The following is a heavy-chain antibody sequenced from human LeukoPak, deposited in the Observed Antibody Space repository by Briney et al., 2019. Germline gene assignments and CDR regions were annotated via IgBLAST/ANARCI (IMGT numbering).Heavy chain of an antibody. D-gene: IGHD6-6*01. CDR1: GFTFSSYA. CDR2: ISYDGSNK. CDR3: ARGNGIAARGGFDY. J-gene: IGHJ4*02. Sequence: GGSLRLSCAASGFTFSSYAMHWVRQAPGKGLEWVAVISYDGSNKYYADSVKGRFTISRDNSKNTLYLQMNSLRAEDTAVYYCARGNGIAARGGFDYWGQGTLVTVPS. V-gene: IGHV3-30*04.